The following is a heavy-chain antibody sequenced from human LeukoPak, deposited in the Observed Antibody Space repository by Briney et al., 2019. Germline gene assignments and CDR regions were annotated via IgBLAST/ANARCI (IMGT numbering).Heavy chain of an antibody. J-gene: IGHJ6*02. CDR1: GLRFSRFW. D-gene: IGHD3-16*01. CDR3: ARWVITPYYGMDV. Sequence: GVSLRLSCAASGLRFSRFWMTCARQAPGRGLKWVANINQEESVTSYVDSLKGRFTISRDNAKNSLYLQMNSPRSDDTAVYYCARWVITPYYGMDVWGQGTTVTVSS. V-gene: IGHV3-7*05. CDR2: INQEESVT.